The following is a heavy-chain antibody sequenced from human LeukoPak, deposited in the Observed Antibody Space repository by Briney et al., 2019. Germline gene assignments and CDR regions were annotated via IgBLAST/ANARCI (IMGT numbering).Heavy chain of an antibody. V-gene: IGHV3-7*01. D-gene: IGHD5-12*01. Sequence: GGSLRLSCAAYGFSLSVYWMSWVRQAPGKGQEWVSRLNADANETYFVHSVKVRFTVSRENAQKSLYLQMNSLRVEDTAVYYCARGGYSFDYLGQGTLVTVSS. J-gene: IGHJ4*02. CDR1: GFSLSVYW. CDR2: LNADANET. CDR3: ARGGYSFDY.